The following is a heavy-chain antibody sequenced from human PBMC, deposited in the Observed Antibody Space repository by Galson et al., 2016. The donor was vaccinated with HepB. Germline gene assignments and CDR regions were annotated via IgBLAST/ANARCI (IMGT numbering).Heavy chain of an antibody. CDR1: GFTFSSYS. J-gene: IGHJ4*02. D-gene: IGHD1-26*01. CDR2: ISSSSNYI. V-gene: IGHV3-21*01. CDR3: ARGDIVGAIFDY. Sequence: SLRLSCAASGFTFSSYSMNWVRQAPGKGLEWVSSISSSSNYIYYADSVKGRFTISRDNAKKSLYLQMNSLRAEDTAVYYCARGDIVGAIFDYWGQGTLVPVSS.